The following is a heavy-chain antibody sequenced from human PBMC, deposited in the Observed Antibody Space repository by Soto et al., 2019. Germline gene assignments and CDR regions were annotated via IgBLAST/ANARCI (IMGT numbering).Heavy chain of an antibody. V-gene: IGHV5-51*01. CDR1: GYSFTSYW. CDR2: IYPGGSDT. Sequence: PGESLKISCKGSGYSFTSYWIGWVRQMPGKGLEWMGIIYPGGSDTRYSPSFQGQVTISADKSISTAYLQWSSLKASDTAMYYCASSYDSSGYYWSAFDIWGQGTMVTVSS. J-gene: IGHJ3*02. D-gene: IGHD3-22*01. CDR3: ASSYDSSGYYWSAFDI.